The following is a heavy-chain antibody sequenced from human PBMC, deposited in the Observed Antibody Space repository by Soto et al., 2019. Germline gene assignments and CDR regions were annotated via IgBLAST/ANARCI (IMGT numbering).Heavy chain of an antibody. CDR2: TSGSGGST. V-gene: IGHV3-23*01. Sequence: VGSLRLSCAASGFTFSSYAMSWVRQAPGKGLGWVSGTSGSGGSTYYPDSVKGRFTISRDNSKNTLYLQMNSLRAEDTAVYYCVQLRGISASDPLDYWGQGTLVTVSS. CDR3: VQLRGISASDPLDY. J-gene: IGHJ4*02. CDR1: GFTFSSYA. D-gene: IGHD6-6*01.